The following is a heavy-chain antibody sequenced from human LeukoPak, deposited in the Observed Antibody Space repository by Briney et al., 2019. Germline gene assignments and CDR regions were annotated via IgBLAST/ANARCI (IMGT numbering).Heavy chain of an antibody. J-gene: IGHJ4*02. CDR1: GYTLTELS. Sequence: GASVKVSCKVSGYTLTELSMHWVRQAPGDGREWMGGFDPEDGETIYAQKFQGRVTMTEDTSTDTAYMELSSLRSEDTAVYYCATVRLGGYDHFDYWGQGTLVTVSS. D-gene: IGHD5-12*01. CDR3: ATVRLGGYDHFDY. V-gene: IGHV1-24*01. CDR2: FDPEDGET.